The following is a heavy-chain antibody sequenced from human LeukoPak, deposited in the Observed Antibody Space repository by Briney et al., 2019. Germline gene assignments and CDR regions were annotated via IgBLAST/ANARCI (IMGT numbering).Heavy chain of an antibody. CDR1: GWSFRGYY. D-gene: IGHD3-10*01. CDR3: ARGGSKGSGSYYNGGNGHLDY. CDR2: INHSEST. Sequence: SETLSLTCGVYGWSFRGYYWSWIRQPPGKGVEWNGEINHSESTNYNPSLKSRVTISVDTSKNQSSLKLSSVTAADTAVYYCARGGSKGSGSYYNGGNGHLDYWGQGTLVTVSS. J-gene: IGHJ4*02. V-gene: IGHV4-34*01.